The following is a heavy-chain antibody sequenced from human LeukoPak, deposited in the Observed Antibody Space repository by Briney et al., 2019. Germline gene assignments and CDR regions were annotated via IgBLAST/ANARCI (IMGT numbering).Heavy chain of an antibody. CDR1: GFTLTTYW. Sequence: GGSLRLSCAASGFTLTTYWMHWVRQAPGKGLVWVSRINSDGKITTYADSVKGRLTISGDYAKNTLYLQMNSLRAEDTAVCYCARDSGHDAFDIWGQGTTVTVSS. V-gene: IGHV3-74*01. CDR2: INSDGKIT. J-gene: IGHJ3*02. CDR3: ARDSGHDAFDI.